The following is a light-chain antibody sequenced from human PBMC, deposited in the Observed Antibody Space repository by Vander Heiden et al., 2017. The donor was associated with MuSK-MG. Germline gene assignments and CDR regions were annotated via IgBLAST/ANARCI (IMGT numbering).Light chain of an antibody. Sequence: DIQMTQSPSILPASVGDRVTITYRASQAISVWLAWYQQKPGKAPKLLIYKASSLESGVPSSFSGSGSGTEFILTISSLQPDDFATYYCQQYDSYPWTFGQGTKVEIK. CDR1: QAISVW. CDR3: QQYDSYPWT. CDR2: KAS. J-gene: IGKJ1*01. V-gene: IGKV1-5*03.